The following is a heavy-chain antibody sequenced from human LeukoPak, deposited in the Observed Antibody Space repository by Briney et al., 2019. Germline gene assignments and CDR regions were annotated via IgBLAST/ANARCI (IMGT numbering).Heavy chain of an antibody. CDR3: ARFDILTGYWAYFDY. Sequence: ASVKVSCKASGYTFTSYGISWVRQAPGQGLEWMGWISAYNGNTNYAQKLQGRVTMTTDTSTSTAYMELRSLRSDDTAVYYCARFDILTGYWAYFDYWGQGTLVTVSS. V-gene: IGHV1-18*01. CDR2: ISAYNGNT. J-gene: IGHJ4*02. CDR1: GYTFTSYG. D-gene: IGHD3-9*01.